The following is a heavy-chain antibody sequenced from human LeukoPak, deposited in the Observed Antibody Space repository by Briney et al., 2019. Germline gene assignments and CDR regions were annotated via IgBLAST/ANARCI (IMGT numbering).Heavy chain of an antibody. D-gene: IGHD7-27*01. CDR1: GFTFSSYS. V-gene: IGHV3-21*01. J-gene: IGHJ4*02. CDR3: ARGDLGMNYFDY. CDR2: ISSSSSYI. Sequence: GGSLRLSCTASGFTFSSYSMNWVRQAPGKGLEWVSSISSSSSYIYYADSVKGRFTISRDNAKNSLYLQMNSLRAEDTAVYYCARGDLGMNYFDYWGQGTLVTVSS.